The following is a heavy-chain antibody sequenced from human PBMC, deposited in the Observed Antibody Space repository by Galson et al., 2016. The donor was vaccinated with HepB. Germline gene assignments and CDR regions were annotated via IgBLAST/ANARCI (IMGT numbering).Heavy chain of an antibody. J-gene: IGHJ4*02. CDR1: GFTFRMYW. V-gene: IGHV3-7*01. D-gene: IGHD6-19*01. CDR2: IKQGGSEK. Sequence: SLRLSCAASGFTFRMYWMSWVRQAPGKGLEWVANIKQGGSEKYYVESVRGRFTISRDNAKNSLFLQMNSLRAEDTAVYYCARDRRGSGWYIDYWGQGTLVTVSS. CDR3: ARDRRGSGWYIDY.